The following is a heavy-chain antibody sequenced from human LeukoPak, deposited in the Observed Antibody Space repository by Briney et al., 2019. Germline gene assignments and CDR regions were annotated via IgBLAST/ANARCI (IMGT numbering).Heavy chain of an antibody. CDR1: GFTFSNYG. CDR2: IWSGGNNK. CDR3: ARGTGRYYCELDG. V-gene: IGHV3-33*01. J-gene: IGHJ6*02. D-gene: IGHD1-1*01. Sequence: GGSLRLSCAASGFTFSNYGMHWVRQAPGKGLEWVAVIWSGGNNKYYADSVKGRFTISRDNSKNTLYLQLDSLRAEDTAVYYSARGTGRYYCELDGWGQGTTVTVSS.